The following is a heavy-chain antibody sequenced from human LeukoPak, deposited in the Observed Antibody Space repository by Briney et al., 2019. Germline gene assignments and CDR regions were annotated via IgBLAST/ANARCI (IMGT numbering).Heavy chain of an antibody. CDR2: INPNSGGT. J-gene: IGHJ4*02. V-gene: IGHV1-2*02. D-gene: IGHD2-2*02. Sequence: GASVKVSCKASGYTFTSYDINWVRQAAGQGLEWMGWINPNSGGTNYAQKFQGRVTMTRDTSISTAYMELSRLRSDDTAVYYCARDRGCSSTSCYTLWGQGTLVTVSS. CDR1: GYTFTSYD. CDR3: ARDRGCSSTSCYTL.